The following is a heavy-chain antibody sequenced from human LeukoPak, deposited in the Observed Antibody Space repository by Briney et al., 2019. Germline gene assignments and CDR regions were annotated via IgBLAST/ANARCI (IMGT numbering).Heavy chain of an antibody. Sequence: GGSLRLSCAASGFTFSSYWMSWVRQAPGKGLEWVANIKQDGSEKYYVDSVKGRFTISRDNAKNSLYLQMNSLRAEDTAVYYCARFGVGATPVRVYGMDVWGQGTTVTVSS. CDR2: IKQDGSEK. CDR3: ARFGVGATPVRVYGMDV. J-gene: IGHJ6*02. V-gene: IGHV3-7*01. D-gene: IGHD2-15*01. CDR1: GFTFSSYW.